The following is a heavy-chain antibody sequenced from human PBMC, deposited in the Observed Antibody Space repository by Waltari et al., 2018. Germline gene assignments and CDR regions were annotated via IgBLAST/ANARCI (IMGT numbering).Heavy chain of an antibody. Sequence: QLQLQESGPGLMKPSETLSLTCTISGGSISSSAYYWGWFRQPPGKGLAWIGSFYFSGSTDYDPSRKSRVAISVDTSKNQFSLKLSSVTAADTAVYYCARLAPVTRGPAFDIWGQGTMVTVSS. CDR1: GGSISSSAYY. CDR2: FYFSGST. CDR3: ARLAPVTRGPAFDI. J-gene: IGHJ3*02. V-gene: IGHV4-39*01. D-gene: IGHD2-21*02.